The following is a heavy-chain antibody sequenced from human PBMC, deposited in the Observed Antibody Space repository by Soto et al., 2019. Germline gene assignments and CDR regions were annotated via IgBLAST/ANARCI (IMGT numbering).Heavy chain of an antibody. CDR3: AREPPGATAGFDF. V-gene: IGHV1-24*01. CDR1: GYTLTELS. CDR2: IDPEDGET. J-gene: IGHJ4*01. D-gene: IGHD6-13*01. Sequence: ASVKVSCKVSGYTLTELSMHWVRQAPGKGLEWMGGIDPEDGETIYAQKFQGRVTMTGDTSTNTAYMELRSLRSDDTAVYYCAREPPGATAGFDFWGLGTPVTSPQ.